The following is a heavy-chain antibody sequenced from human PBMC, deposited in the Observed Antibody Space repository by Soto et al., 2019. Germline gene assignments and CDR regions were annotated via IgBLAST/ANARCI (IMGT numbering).Heavy chain of an antibody. J-gene: IGHJ4*02. CDR1: GGSISSGGYS. CDR3: ASGVTTVTTFDY. Sequence: QLQLQESGSGLVKPSQTLSLTCAVSGGSISSGGYSCNWIRQPPGKGLEWIGYIYHSGSTYYNPPLRILVTMAVDRSKNQFSLKLSSVTAADTAVYYCASGVTTVTTFDYWGQGTLVTVSS. CDR2: IYHSGST. V-gene: IGHV4-30-2*01. D-gene: IGHD4-17*01.